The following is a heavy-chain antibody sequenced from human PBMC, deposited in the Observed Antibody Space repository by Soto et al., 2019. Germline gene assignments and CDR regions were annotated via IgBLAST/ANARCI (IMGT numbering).Heavy chain of an antibody. D-gene: IGHD2-15*01. CDR3: ARSSATPNGWWGFGLDV. CDR1: GFTFSDYY. J-gene: IGHJ6*02. Sequence: GGSLRLSCAASGFTFSDYYMTWIRQAPGKGLEWVSYISSSSTNTINYADSVKGRFTISRDNAKNSLYLQINSLRAEDTAVYYCARSSATPNGWWGFGLDVWGPGTSVTVSS. CDR2: ISSSSTNTI. V-gene: IGHV3-11*01.